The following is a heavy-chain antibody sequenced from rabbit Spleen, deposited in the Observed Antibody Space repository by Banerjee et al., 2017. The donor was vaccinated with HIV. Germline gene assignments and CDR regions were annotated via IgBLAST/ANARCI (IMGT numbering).Heavy chain of an antibody. V-gene: IGHV1S40*01. CDR3: ARDTSTSFSSYGMDL. J-gene: IGHJ6*01. CDR2: IDAGNSDFT. CDR1: GVSFTFSSY. D-gene: IGHD1-1*01. Sequence: QSLEESGGDLVKPGASLTLTCTASGVSFTFSSYMCWVRQAPGKGLEWIACIDAGNSDFTYFATWAKGRFTISETSSTTVTLQVTRLTAADTATYFCARDTSTSFSSYGMDLWGQGTLVTVS.